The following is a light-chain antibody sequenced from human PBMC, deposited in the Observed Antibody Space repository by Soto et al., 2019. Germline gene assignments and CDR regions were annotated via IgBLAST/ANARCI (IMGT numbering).Light chain of an antibody. CDR3: SSYRDTNTLVV. Sequence: QSALTQPASVSGSPGQSITISCTGTSSDVGGYNYVSWYQQHPGKAPKLMIYEVTNRPSGVSHRFSGSKSGNTASLAISGLQAEDEADYYCSSYRDTNTLVVFGGGTKVTVL. V-gene: IGLV2-14*01. J-gene: IGLJ2*01. CDR2: EVT. CDR1: SSDVGGYNY.